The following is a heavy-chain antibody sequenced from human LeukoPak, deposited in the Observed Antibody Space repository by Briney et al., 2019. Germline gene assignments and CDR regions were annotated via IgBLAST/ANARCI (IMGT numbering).Heavy chain of an antibody. CDR3: AKDALNVEMAPYFDY. CDR1: GFTFADYA. Sequence: AGGSLRLSCAASGFTFADYAMHWVRQAPGKGLEWVSLISGDGGSTYYADSVKGRFTISRDNSKNSLYLQMNSLRTEDTALYYCAKDALNVEMAPYFDYWGQGTLVTVSS. J-gene: IGHJ4*02. D-gene: IGHD5-24*01. CDR2: ISGDGGST. V-gene: IGHV3-43*02.